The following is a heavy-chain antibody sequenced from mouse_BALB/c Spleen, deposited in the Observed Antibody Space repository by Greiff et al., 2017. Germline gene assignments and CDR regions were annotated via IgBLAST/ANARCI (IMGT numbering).Heavy chain of an antibody. CDR3: ARHALTTATLYYYAMDY. J-gene: IGHJ4*01. CDR1: GFSLTSYG. D-gene: IGHD1-2*01. V-gene: IGHV2-6-2*01. CDR2: IWSDGST. Sequence: VKLMESGPDLVAPSQSLSITCTVSGFSLTSYGVHWVRQPPGKGLEWLVVIWSDGSTTYNSALKSRLSISKDNSKSQVFLKMNSLQTDDTAMYYCARHALTTATLYYYAMDYWGQGTSVTVSS.